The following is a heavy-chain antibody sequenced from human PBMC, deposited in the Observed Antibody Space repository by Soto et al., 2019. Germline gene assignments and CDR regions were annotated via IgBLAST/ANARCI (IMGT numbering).Heavy chain of an antibody. CDR3: VALVEQWLVPNY. V-gene: IGHV3-21*01. CDR1: GFTFSSYS. D-gene: IGHD6-19*01. J-gene: IGHJ4*02. Sequence: PGGSLRLSCAASGFTFSSYSMNWVRQAPGKGLEWVSSISSSSSYIYYADSVKGRFTISRDNAKNSLYLQMNSLRAEDTAVYYCVALVEQWLVPNYWGQGTLVTVSS. CDR2: ISSSSSYI.